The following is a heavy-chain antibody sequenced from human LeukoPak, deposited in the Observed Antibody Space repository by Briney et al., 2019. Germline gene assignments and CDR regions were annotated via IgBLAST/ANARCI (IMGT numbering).Heavy chain of an antibody. CDR1: GYTLTSNN. D-gene: IGHD1-26*01. CDR3: ARDTGSYSASS. Sequence: GASVTVSCKASGYTLTSNNMHWVRQAPGQGLEWMGIIYPSSGYTRYAQKFQGRGTLTRATSTSTVYMELSSLRSEATAMYYCARDTGSYSASSWGQGTLVTVSS. V-gene: IGHV1-46*01. J-gene: IGHJ5*02. CDR2: IYPSSGYT.